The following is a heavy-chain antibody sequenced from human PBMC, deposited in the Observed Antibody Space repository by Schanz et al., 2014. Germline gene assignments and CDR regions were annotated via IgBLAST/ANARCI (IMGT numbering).Heavy chain of an antibody. J-gene: IGHJ6*02. CDR2: ISDDGSNK. D-gene: IGHD1-26*01. CDR1: GFSFSSYP. CDR3: VKDLQRELLRDDHYYGMDV. V-gene: IGHV3-30*04. Sequence: QVQLVESGGGVVQPGRSLRLSCAASGFSFSSYPMHWVRQAPGKGLEWVAVISDDGSNKYYADSVKGRFTISRDNSKNTLYLQMNSLRAEDTAVYYCVKDLQRELLRDDHYYGMDVWGQGTTVTVSS.